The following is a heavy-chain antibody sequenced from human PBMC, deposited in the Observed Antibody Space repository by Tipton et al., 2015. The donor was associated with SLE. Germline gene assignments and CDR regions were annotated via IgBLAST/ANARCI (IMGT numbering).Heavy chain of an antibody. CDR1: GGSISSHY. CDR3: ARIRTMVPYY. CDR2: IYYSGST. Sequence: GLVKPSETLSLTCTVSGGSISSHYWSWIRQPPGKGLEWIGCIYYSGSTNYNPSLNSRVTLSVDTSKNQFSLKLSSVTAADTAVYYCARIRTMVPYYWGQGTLVTVSS. V-gene: IGHV4-59*11. D-gene: IGHD4/OR15-4a*01. J-gene: IGHJ4*02.